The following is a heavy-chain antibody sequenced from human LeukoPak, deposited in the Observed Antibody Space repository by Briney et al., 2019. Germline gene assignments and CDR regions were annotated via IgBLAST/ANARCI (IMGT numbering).Heavy chain of an antibody. V-gene: IGHV3-30*18. CDR3: AKDKSKTVTTKGFDP. J-gene: IGHJ5*02. CDR1: GFTFSSYG. Sequence: PGGSLRLSCAASGFTFSSYGMHWVRQAPGKGLEWVAVISYDGSNKYYADSVKGRFTISRDNSKNTLYLQMNSLRAEDTAVYYCAKDKSKTVTTKGFDPWGQGTLVTVSS. CDR2: ISYDGSNK. D-gene: IGHD4-17*01.